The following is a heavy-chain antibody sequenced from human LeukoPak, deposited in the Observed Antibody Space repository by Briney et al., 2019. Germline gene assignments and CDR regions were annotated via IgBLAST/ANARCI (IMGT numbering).Heavy chain of an antibody. CDR1: GDSISNTNYY. D-gene: IGHD2-2*01. CDR3: ARRQDIVVVPAGMPYDFDY. CDR2: FCCSGNT. Sequence: SETLSLTCTVSGDSISNTNYYWGWIRQPPGKGLEWIGSFCCSGNTYYNPSLKSRATISVDTSKNQFSLKLSSVTAADTAVYYCARRQDIVVVPAGMPYDFDYWGQGTLVTVSS. V-gene: IGHV4-39*01. J-gene: IGHJ4*02.